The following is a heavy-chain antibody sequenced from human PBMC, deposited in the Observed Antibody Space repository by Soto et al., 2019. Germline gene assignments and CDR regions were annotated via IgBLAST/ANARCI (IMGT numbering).Heavy chain of an antibody. J-gene: IGHJ4*02. D-gene: IGHD3-3*01. CDR3: ARDFVSPGPYYDVLSGFY. V-gene: IGHV4-31*03. CDR2: IFYSGST. CDR1: GYSISSGGYY. Sequence: SETLSLTCTVSGYSISSGGYYWSWIRQHPGKGLEWIGYIFYSGSTYYNPSLESRVTISVDTSKNQLSLRLRSVTAADTAVYYCARDFVSPGPYYDVLSGFYWGQGILDTVSS.